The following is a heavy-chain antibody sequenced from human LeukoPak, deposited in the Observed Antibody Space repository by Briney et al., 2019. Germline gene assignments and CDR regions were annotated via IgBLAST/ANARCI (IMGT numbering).Heavy chain of an antibody. Sequence: PSETLSLTCTVSGGSSSSHYSSWIRQPPGKGLEWVGSIYISGSTNYNPSLRSRVPISADTSKNQFSLRLSYVTAADTAVYYCAQTVWYFWRGNFDYWGQGTLVTVSS. CDR2: IYISGST. CDR1: GGSSSSHY. D-gene: IGHD3-3*01. CDR3: AQTVWYFWRGNFDY. V-gene: IGHV4-4*09. J-gene: IGHJ4*02.